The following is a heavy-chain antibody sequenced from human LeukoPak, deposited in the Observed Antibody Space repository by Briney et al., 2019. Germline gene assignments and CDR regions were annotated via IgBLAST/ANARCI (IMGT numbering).Heavy chain of an antibody. Sequence: SETLSLTCTVSAGSISNYYWSWIRQPPGKGLEWIGYISYSGSTNYNPSLKSRVTISVDTSKNQFSLKLSSVTAADTAVYFCARHAVYAGSGWAFDYWGQGTLVTVFS. J-gene: IGHJ4*02. D-gene: IGHD6-19*01. CDR3: ARHAVYAGSGWAFDY. V-gene: IGHV4-59*08. CDR2: ISYSGST. CDR1: AGSISNYY.